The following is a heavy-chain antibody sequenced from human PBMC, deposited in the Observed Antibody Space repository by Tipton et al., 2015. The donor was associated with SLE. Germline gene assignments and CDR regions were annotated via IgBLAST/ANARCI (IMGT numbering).Heavy chain of an antibody. CDR3: AGASWGSSGYYSGRYFDY. Sequence: LRLSCTVSGGSISSHYWSWIRQPPGKTLEWIGYIYSGGSTNYNPPLKSRVTISVDTSKNQFSLKLSSVTAADTAVYYCAGASWGSSGYYSGRYFDYWGQGTLVTVSS. CDR2: IYSGGST. V-gene: IGHV4-59*11. CDR1: GGSISSHY. J-gene: IGHJ4*02. D-gene: IGHD3-22*01.